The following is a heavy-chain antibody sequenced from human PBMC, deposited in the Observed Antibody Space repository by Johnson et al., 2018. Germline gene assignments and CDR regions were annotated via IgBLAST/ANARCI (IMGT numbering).Heavy chain of an antibody. D-gene: IGHD5-12*01. CDR2: IWYDGSNR. Sequence: VQLVQSGGGLVKPGGSLRLSCAASGFTFSSYSMNWVRQAPGKGLEWVALIWYDGSNRYYADSVKGRFTISRDNSKNTLYLQMTSLRVEETAVYFCARDRAAVATNFDYWGQGTLVTVSS. J-gene: IGHJ4*02. CDR3: ARDRAAVATNFDY. V-gene: IGHV3-33*08. CDR1: GFTFSSYS.